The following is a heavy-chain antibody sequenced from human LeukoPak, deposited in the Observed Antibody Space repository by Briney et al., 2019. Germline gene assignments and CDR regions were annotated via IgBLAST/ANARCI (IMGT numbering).Heavy chain of an antibody. CDR1: GFTVSSNY. D-gene: IGHD3-10*01. CDR2: IYSGGST. CDR3: ARVQSRWVGELLGYYFDY. V-gene: IGHV3-53*01. J-gene: IGHJ4*02. Sequence: GGSLRLSCAASGFTVSSNYMSWVRQAPGKGLEWVSVIYSGGSTYYADSVKGRFTISRDNSKNTLYLQMNSLRAEDTAVYYCARVQSRWVGELLGYYFDYWGQGTLVTVSS.